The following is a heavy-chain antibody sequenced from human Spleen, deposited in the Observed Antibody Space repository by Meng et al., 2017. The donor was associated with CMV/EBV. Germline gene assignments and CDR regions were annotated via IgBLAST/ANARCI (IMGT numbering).Heavy chain of an antibody. J-gene: IGHJ6*02. CDR3: AKDSIASRLDYYYGMDV. CDR2: ISSSSSYI. V-gene: IGHV3-21*01. CDR1: GFTFDDYG. Sequence: GESLKISCTASGFTFDDYGMSWVRQAPGKGLEWVSSISSSSSYIYYADSVKGRFTISRDNANKSLYLQMNSLRAGDTAVYYCAKDSIASRLDYYYGMDVWGQGTTVTVSS. D-gene: IGHD6-6*01.